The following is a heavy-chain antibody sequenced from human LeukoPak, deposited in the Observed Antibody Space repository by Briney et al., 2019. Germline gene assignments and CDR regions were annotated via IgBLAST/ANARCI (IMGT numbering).Heavy chain of an antibody. V-gene: IGHV1-69*04. D-gene: IGHD6-6*01. CDR3: ARDGMAAARPGNLWFDP. J-gene: IGHJ5*02. Sequence: SVKVSCKASGGTFSSYAIGWVRQAPGQGLEWMGRIIPIFGIANYAQKFQGRVTITTDKSTSTAYMELSSLRSEDTAVYYCARDGMAAARPGNLWFDPWGQGTLVTVSS. CDR2: IIPIFGIA. CDR1: GGTFSSYA.